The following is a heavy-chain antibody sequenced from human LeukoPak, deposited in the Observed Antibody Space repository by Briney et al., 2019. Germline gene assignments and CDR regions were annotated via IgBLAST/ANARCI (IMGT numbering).Heavy chain of an antibody. V-gene: IGHV3-48*03. D-gene: IGHD6-13*01. Sequence: GGSLRLSCAASGFTFSNSDMNWVRQAPGKGLEWISYIINSGNTIYYADSVKGRFTISRDNAKNSLYLQMNSLRAEDTAVYYCAKDGSGYSSSWYWNYFDYWGQGTLVTVSS. CDR1: GFTFSNSD. J-gene: IGHJ4*02. CDR2: IINSGNTI. CDR3: AKDGSGYSSSWYWNYFDY.